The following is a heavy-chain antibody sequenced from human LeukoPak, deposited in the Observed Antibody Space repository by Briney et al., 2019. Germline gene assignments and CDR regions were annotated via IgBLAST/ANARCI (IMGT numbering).Heavy chain of an antibody. D-gene: IGHD4-11*01. CDR1: GFTFSSYA. CDR3: ARETTVTTRYFQH. V-gene: IGHV3-23*01. CDR2: ISSSGGTT. J-gene: IGHJ1*01. Sequence: PGGSLRLSCAASGFTFSSYAMSWVRQAPGKGLEWVSAISSSGGTTYDADSVKGRFTISRDNAKNTLYLQMNSLRAEDTAVYYCARETTVTTRYFQHWGQGTLVTVSS.